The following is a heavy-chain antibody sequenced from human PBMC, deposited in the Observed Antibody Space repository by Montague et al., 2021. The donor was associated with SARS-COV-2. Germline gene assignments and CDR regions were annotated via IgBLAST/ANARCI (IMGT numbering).Heavy chain of an antibody. CDR1: GFTFSSYS. Sequence: SLRLSCAASGFTFSSYSMNWVRQAPGKGLEWVSSISSSSSYIYYADSVKGRFTISRDNAKNSLYLQMNSLRAEDTAVYYCARDAHYEILTGYFGYWGQGTLVTVSS. CDR2: ISSSSSYI. V-gene: IGHV3-21*01. J-gene: IGHJ4*02. D-gene: IGHD3-9*01. CDR3: ARDAHYEILTGYFGY.